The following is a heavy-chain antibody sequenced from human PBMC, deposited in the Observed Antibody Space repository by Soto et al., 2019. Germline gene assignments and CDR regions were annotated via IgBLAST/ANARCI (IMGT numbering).Heavy chain of an antibody. J-gene: IGHJ4*02. D-gene: IGHD2-15*01. CDR3: ASYCSGGSCQADYFDY. V-gene: IGHV4-31*03. CDR1: GGSISSGGYY. Sequence: PSETLSLTCTVSGGSISSGGYYWSWIRQHPGKGLEWIGYIYYSGSTYYNPSLKSRVTISVHTSKNQFSLKLSSVTAADTAVYYCASYCSGGSCQADYFDYWGQGTLVTVSS. CDR2: IYYSGST.